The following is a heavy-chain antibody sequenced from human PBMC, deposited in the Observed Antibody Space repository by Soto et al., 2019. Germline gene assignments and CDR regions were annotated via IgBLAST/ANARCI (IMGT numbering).Heavy chain of an antibody. CDR1: GGSVSSGSYY. J-gene: IGHJ4*02. Sequence: SETLSLTCTVSGGSVSSGSYYWSWIRQPPGKGLEWIGYIYYSGSTNYNPSLKSRATISVDTSKNQFSLKLSSVTAADTAVYYCARRYGDCFDYWGQGTLVPVSS. CDR2: IYYSGST. D-gene: IGHD4-17*01. CDR3: ARRYGDCFDY. V-gene: IGHV4-61*01.